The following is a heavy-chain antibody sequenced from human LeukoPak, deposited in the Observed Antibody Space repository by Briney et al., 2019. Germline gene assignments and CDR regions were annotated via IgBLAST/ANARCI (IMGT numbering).Heavy chain of an antibody. CDR2: INQGGSEK. Sequence: GGSLRLSCAASGFTFTNYWMDWVRQAPGKGLEWVANINQGGSEKYYVDSVKGRFTISRDNAKNSLYLQLNNLRAGDTALYYCSRSLDYWGQGTLVTVSS. V-gene: IGHV3-7*03. CDR3: SRSLDY. J-gene: IGHJ4*02. CDR1: GFTFTNYW.